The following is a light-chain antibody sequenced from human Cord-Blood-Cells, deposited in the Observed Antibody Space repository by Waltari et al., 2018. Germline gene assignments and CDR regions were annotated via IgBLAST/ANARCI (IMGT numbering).Light chain of an antibody. CDR3: QQYGSSYT. Sequence: EIGLTQSPGTLPLSPGERVTISCRASQRVSSSYLAWYQKKPGQAPRLLTLGASSRATGIPGRFSGSGSGTDFTLTSSRLEPEDFAVYYCQQYGSSYTFGQGTKLEIK. J-gene: IGKJ2*01. CDR2: GAS. CDR1: QRVSSSY. V-gene: IGKV3-20*01.